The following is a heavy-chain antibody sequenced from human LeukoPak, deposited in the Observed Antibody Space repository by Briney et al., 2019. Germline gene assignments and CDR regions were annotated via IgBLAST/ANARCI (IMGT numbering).Heavy chain of an antibody. Sequence: PGGSLRLSCAASGFTFSSYNINWVRQAPGKGLEWVSYISSSRRTISYADSVKGRFTISRDNAKNSLYLQMNSLRAEDTAVYYCARALSIAAAGTGYWGQGTLVTVSS. V-gene: IGHV3-48*01. CDR2: ISSSRRTI. J-gene: IGHJ4*02. CDR1: GFTFSSYN. CDR3: ARALSIAAAGTGY. D-gene: IGHD6-13*01.